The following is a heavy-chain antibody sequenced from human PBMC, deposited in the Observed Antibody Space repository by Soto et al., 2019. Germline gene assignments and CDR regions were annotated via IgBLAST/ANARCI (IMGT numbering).Heavy chain of an antibody. Sequence: QVQLVQSGAEVKKPGSSVKVSCKASGGTFSSYAISWVRQAPGQGLEWMGGIIPLFGTANYAQKFQGRVTITADESTSTAYMELSSLRSEDTAVYYCARDLVSEDNWNYGWFDPWGQGTLVTVSS. CDR2: IIPLFGTA. CDR3: ARDLVSEDNWNYGWFDP. D-gene: IGHD1-7*01. V-gene: IGHV1-69*01. J-gene: IGHJ5*02. CDR1: GGTFSSYA.